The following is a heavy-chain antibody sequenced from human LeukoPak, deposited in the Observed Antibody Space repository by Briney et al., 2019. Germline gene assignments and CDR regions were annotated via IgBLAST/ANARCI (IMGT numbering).Heavy chain of an antibody. CDR1: GGSISSYY. Sequence: SETLSLTCTVSGGSISSYYWSWVRQFPRKGLEWIGYISDSGSTNYSPSLESRVTISVDTSKNKFFLILSSVTAADTAVYYCARGYCSSTSCLRSAYYMDVWGKGTTVTVSS. V-gene: IGHV4-59*12. CDR3: ARGYCSSTSCLRSAYYMDV. J-gene: IGHJ6*03. D-gene: IGHD2-2*01. CDR2: ISDSGST.